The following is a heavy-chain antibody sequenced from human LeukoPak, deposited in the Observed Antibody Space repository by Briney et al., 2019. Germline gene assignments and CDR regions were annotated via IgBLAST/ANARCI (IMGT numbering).Heavy chain of an antibody. Sequence: GGALRLSCAAPGFSASINYMSSVCPTPGGGREWVSVIYTTGKTYYADSVKARFSISRENSKNTVYLQMNSLRAEDTAVYYCAKVSPTGRAFDCWGQGTLVTVSS. CDR2: IYTTGKT. CDR3: AKVSPTGRAFDC. J-gene: IGHJ4*02. CDR1: GFSASINY. D-gene: IGHD1-1*01. V-gene: IGHV3-53*01.